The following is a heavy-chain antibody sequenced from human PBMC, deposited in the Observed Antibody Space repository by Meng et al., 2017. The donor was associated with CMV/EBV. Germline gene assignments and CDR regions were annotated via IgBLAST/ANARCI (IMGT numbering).Heavy chain of an antibody. CDR3: ARGHRYCSSTGCYLYYGMDV. CDR2: INHSGST. Sequence: SETLSLTCAVYGGSFSGYYWSWIRQPPGKGLEWIGEINHSGSTNYNPSLKSRVTISVDTSKNQFSLKLSSVTAADTAVYYCARGHRYCSSTGCYLYYGMDVWGQGTTVTVSS. V-gene: IGHV4-34*01. J-gene: IGHJ6*02. D-gene: IGHD2-2*01. CDR1: GGSFSGYY.